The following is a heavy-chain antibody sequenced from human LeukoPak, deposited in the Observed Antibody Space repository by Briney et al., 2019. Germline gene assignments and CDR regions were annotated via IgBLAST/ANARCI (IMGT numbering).Heavy chain of an antibody. CDR1: GGSISSSSYY. J-gene: IGHJ5*02. Sequence: SETLSLTCTVSGGSISSSSYYWGWIRQPPGKGLEWIGSIYYSGNTYYNPSLKSRVTISVDTSKNQFSLKLSSVTAADTAVYYCARHGRYYDFWSGYYPPGNWFDPWGQGTLVTVSS. CDR2: IYYSGNT. D-gene: IGHD3-3*01. V-gene: IGHV4-39*01. CDR3: ARHGRYYDFWSGYYPPGNWFDP.